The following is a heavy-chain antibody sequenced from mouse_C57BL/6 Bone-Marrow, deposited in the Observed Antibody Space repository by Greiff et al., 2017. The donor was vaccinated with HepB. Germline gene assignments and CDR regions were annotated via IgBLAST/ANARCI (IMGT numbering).Heavy chain of an antibody. J-gene: IGHJ1*03. CDR1: GFTFSDYG. CDR3: ARRGSTTVDWYFDV. V-gene: IGHV5-15*01. CDR2: ISNLAYSI. D-gene: IGHD1-1*01. Sequence: EVKLMESGGGLVQPGGSLKLSCAASGFTFSDYGMAWVRQAPRKGPEWVAFISNLAYSIYYADTVTGRFTISRENAKNTLYREMSSLRSEDTAMYYCARRGSTTVDWYFDVWGTGTTVTVSS.